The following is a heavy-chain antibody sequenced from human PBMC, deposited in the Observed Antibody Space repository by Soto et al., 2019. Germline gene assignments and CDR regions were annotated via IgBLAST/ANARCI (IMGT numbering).Heavy chain of an antibody. CDR3: ARSPRSSPYFDY. D-gene: IGHD6-13*01. V-gene: IGHV5-51*01. CDR1: GYTFSNFW. J-gene: IGHJ4*02. Sequence: PGESLKISCQSSGYTFSNFWIGWVRQLPGKGLEWMGTIYPGDHETRYSPSFHGKVTISADRSINTAYLQWNSLEASDTAFYFCARSPRSSPYFDYWGQGALVTAPQ. CDR2: IYPGDHET.